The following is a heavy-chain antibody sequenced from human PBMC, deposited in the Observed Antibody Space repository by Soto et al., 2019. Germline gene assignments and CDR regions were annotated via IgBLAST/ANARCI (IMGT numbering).Heavy chain of an antibody. Sequence: EVQLVESGGGLVQPGGSLRLSCAASGFTFSTYWMTWVRRPPGKGLEWVANLDQDGSERYYLDSVRGRFTISRDNAKNSLYLEMNSLRAEDTAVYYCVCGGNFFVYWGQGTLVNVSP. V-gene: IGHV3-7*01. CDR1: GFTFSTYW. CDR3: VCGGNFFVY. CDR2: LDQDGSER. J-gene: IGHJ4*02. D-gene: IGHD3-16*01.